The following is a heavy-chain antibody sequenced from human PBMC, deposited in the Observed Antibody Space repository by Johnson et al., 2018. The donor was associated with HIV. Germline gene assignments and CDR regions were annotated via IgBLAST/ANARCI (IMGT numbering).Heavy chain of an antibody. V-gene: IGHV3-66*01. D-gene: IGHD5-18*01. J-gene: IGHJ3*02. CDR2: IYSGGST. CDR3: AGGSWYSYGPQDSFDI. CDR1: GFTVNGNY. Sequence: VQLVESGGGLVQPGGSLRLSCAVSGFTVNGNYMSWVRQAPGKGLEWVSVIYSGGSTYYADSVKGRFTISRDNSKNTLYLQMNSLRAEDTAVYYCAGGSWYSYGPQDSFDIWGQGTMVTVSS.